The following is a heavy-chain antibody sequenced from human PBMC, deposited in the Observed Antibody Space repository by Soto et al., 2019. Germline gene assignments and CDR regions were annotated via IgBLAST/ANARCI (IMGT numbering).Heavy chain of an antibody. CDR1: GFSFRNNV. D-gene: IGHD3-10*01. CDR3: AKEVYGAARGAMDV. Sequence: EVQLVESGGGLVQPGGSLRLSCAASGFSFRNNVMNWVRQAPGKGLEWVSGITDNGGSTYYADSVKGRCTISSDNSKNPLFLQMNSLRAEDTAIYYCAKEVYGAARGAMDVGGQGPTVTFSS. CDR2: ITDNGGST. J-gene: IGHJ6*02. V-gene: IGHV3-23*04.